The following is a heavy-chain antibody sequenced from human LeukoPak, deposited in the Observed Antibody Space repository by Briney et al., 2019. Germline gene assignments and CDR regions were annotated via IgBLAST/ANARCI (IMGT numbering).Heavy chain of an antibody. Sequence: GGSLRLSCAASGFTFSSYAMSWVRQAPGKGLEWVSAISGSGGSTYYADSVKGRFTISRDNSKDTLYLQMNSLRAEDTAVYYCAKAGVPAAQHYYYYGMDVWGQGTTVTVSS. V-gene: IGHV3-23*01. CDR3: AKAGVPAAQHYYYYGMDV. J-gene: IGHJ6*02. CDR1: GFTFSSYA. D-gene: IGHD2-2*01. CDR2: ISGSGGST.